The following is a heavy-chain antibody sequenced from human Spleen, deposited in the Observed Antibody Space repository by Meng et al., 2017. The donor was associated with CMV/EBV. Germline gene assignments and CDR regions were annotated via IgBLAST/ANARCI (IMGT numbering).Heavy chain of an antibody. D-gene: IGHD3-9*01. CDR2: ISSSGGST. V-gene: IGHV3-23*01. J-gene: IGHJ4*02. CDR1: GFTFSNYA. Sequence: GESLKISCAASGFTFSNYAMSWVRQAPGKGLEWVSGISSSGGSTYYADSVKGRFTISRDNSKNTLYLQMSSPRAEDTAVYYCAKDLNDDILTGYYGYWGQGTRVTVSS. CDR3: AKDLNDDILTGYYGY.